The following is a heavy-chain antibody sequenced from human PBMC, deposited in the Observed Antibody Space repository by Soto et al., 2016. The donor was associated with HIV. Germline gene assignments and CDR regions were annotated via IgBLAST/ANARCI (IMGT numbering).Heavy chain of an antibody. CDR3: ARGRRSYDSPVVGVAYFDY. CDR2: VIDSGTT. CDR1: GGSFNGYY. D-gene: IGHD3-22*01. V-gene: IGHV4-34*01. Sequence: QVQLQQWGAGLLKPSETLSLTCAVYGGSFNGYYWSWIRQTPDKGLEWIGEVIDSGTTNYNPSLESRVIMSMDTSKEQFSXKLSYVTAADTAVYYCARGRRSYDSPVVGVAYFDYWGQGTLVTVSS. J-gene: IGHJ4*02.